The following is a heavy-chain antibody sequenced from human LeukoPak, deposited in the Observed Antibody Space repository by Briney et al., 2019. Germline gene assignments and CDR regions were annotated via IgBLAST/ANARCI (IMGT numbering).Heavy chain of an antibody. CDR1: GGTFSSYA. J-gene: IGHJ4*02. D-gene: IGHD6-13*01. Sequence: SVKVSCKASGGTFSSYAISWVRQAPGQGLEWMGGIIPIFGTANYAQKFQGRVTITTDESTSTAYMELSSLRSEDTAVYYCARVRAAAGTWLDYWGQGTLVTVSS. V-gene: IGHV1-69*05. CDR2: IIPIFGTA. CDR3: ARVRAAAGTWLDY.